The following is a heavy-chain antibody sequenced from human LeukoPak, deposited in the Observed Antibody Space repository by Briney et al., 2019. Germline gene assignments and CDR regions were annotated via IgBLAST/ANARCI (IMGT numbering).Heavy chain of an antibody. D-gene: IGHD4-17*01. CDR3: ARGDYGDYGDLLPFDY. Sequence: SETLSLTCAVYGGSFSDYYWSWIRQPPGKGLEWIGEVNHSGSTNYNPSLKSRVTISVDTSKNQFSLKLSSVTVADTAVYYCARGDYGDYGDLLPFDYWGQGTLVTVSS. CDR2: VNHSGST. CDR1: GGSFSDYY. J-gene: IGHJ4*02. V-gene: IGHV4-34*01.